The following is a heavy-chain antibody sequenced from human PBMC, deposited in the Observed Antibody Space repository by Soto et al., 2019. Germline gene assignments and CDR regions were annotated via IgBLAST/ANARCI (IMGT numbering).Heavy chain of an antibody. Sequence: LXLSCAASVFTFTSYAMGWVRQAPGKGLEWVSVISSGGSTYYADSVRGRFTISRDNSKDTLSLQMNSLRAEDTAVYYCAKRRGAGGHFDYWGQGALVTVSS. V-gene: IGHV3-23*01. CDR1: VFTFTSYA. J-gene: IGHJ4*02. D-gene: IGHD2-15*01. CDR3: AKRRGAGGHFDY. CDR2: ISSGGST.